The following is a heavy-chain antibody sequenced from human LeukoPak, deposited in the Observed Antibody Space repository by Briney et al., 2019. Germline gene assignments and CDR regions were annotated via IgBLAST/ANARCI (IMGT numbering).Heavy chain of an antibody. V-gene: IGHV3-23*01. CDR3: ASAGIYFGDGSFDY. J-gene: IGHJ4*02. D-gene: IGHD3-10*01. CDR1: GFTFFSYG. CDR2: ISASGGST. Sequence: PGGSLRLSCAASGFTFFSYGISWVRQAPGEGLEWVSAISASGGSTYYADSVKGRFTISRDNSKNSLYLQMNSLRAEDTAVYYCASAGIYFGDGSFDYWGQGTLVTVSS.